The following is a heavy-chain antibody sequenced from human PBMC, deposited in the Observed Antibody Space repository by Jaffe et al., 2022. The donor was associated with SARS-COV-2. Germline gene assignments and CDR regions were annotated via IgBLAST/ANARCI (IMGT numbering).Heavy chain of an antibody. Sequence: QLQLQESGPGLVKPSETLSLTCTVSGGSISSSSYYWGWIRQPPGKGLEWIGSIYYSGSTYYNPSLKSRVTISVDTSKNQFSLKLSSVTAADTAVYYCARHPPYDAFDIWGQGTMVTVSS. CDR1: GGSISSSSYY. V-gene: IGHV4-39*01. J-gene: IGHJ3*02. CDR3: ARHPPYDAFDI. CDR2: IYYSGST.